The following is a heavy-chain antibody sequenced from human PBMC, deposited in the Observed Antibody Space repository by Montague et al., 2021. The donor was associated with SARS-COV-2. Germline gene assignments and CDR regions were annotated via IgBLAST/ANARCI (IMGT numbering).Heavy chain of an antibody. CDR2: IFGGGST. D-gene: IGHD1-26*01. Sequence: SLRLSCAASGFAVSRNYMGWVRQAPGKGLEWVSIIFGGGSTNYADSVKGRFTISRDFSQNTLYLQMNSLRAEDTAVYYCAKGGTSYFYGMGVWGQGTTVAVSS. CDR3: AKGGTSYFYGMGV. CDR1: GFAVSRNY. J-gene: IGHJ6*02. V-gene: IGHV3-66*01.